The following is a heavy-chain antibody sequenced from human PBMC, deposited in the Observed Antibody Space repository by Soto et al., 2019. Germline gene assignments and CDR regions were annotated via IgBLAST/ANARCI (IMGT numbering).Heavy chain of an antibody. CDR1: GFTFSSYS. D-gene: IGHD3-3*01. CDR2: ISSSSSYI. CDR3: ARGAPITFFGVAPELWFDP. J-gene: IGHJ5*02. Sequence: GGSLRLSCAASGFTFSSYSMNWVRQAPGKGLEWVSSISSSSSYIYYADSVKGRFTISRDNAKNSLYLQMNSLRAEDTAVYYCARGAPITFFGVAPELWFDPWGQGPLVTAS. V-gene: IGHV3-21*01.